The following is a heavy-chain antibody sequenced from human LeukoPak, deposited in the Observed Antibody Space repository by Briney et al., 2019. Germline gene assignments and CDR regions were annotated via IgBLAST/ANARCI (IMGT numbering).Heavy chain of an antibody. Sequence: SPVKVSCKASGYTFTGYYMHWVRQPPGQGLDWMGWINPNSGGTNYAQKFQGRVTMTRDTSISTAYMELSRLRSDDTAVYYCARDDYDILGLDYWGQGTLVTVSS. V-gene: IGHV1-2*02. D-gene: IGHD3-9*01. CDR3: ARDDYDILGLDY. CDR1: GYTFTGYY. J-gene: IGHJ4*02. CDR2: INPNSGGT.